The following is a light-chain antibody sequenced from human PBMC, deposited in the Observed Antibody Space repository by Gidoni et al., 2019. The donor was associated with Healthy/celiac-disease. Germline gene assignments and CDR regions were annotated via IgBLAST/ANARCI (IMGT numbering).Light chain of an antibody. J-gene: IGKJ3*01. CDR1: QSVSSY. CDR2: DAS. CDR3: QQRSNWPPLT. V-gene: IGKV3-11*01. Sequence: PATLSLSPGERATLSCRASQSVSSYLAWYQQKPGQAPRLLIYDASNRATGIPARFSGSGSGTDFTLTISSLEPEDVAVYYCQQRSNWPPLTFGPGTKVDI.